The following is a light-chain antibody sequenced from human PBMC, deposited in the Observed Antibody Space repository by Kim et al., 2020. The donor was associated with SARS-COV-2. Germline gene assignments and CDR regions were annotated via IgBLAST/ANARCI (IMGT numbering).Light chain of an antibody. CDR3: QGWDSSYVL. V-gene: IGLV3-1*01. Sequence: VSQGKNARIPGSGDKSGVKYASWNQQKPGQSPVLVIYQDSKRPSGIPERLSGSTSGNTATLTIGGTQAMDVADYYCQGWDSSYVLFGGGTQLTV. CDR1: KSGVKY. J-gene: IGLJ2*01. CDR2: QDS.